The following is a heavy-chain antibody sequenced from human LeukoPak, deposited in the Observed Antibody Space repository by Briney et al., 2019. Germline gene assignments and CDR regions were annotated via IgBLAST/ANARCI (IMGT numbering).Heavy chain of an antibody. CDR1: GFTFSSYG. Sequence: GGSLRLSCAASGFTFSSYGMHWVRQAPGKGLEWVAVISYDGSNKYYADSVKGRFTISRDNSKNTLYLQMNSLRAEDTAVYYCAKGTVAGLYYYYGMDVWGQGTPVTVSS. D-gene: IGHD6-19*01. CDR3: AKGTVAGLYYYYGMDV. J-gene: IGHJ6*02. CDR2: ISYDGSNK. V-gene: IGHV3-30*18.